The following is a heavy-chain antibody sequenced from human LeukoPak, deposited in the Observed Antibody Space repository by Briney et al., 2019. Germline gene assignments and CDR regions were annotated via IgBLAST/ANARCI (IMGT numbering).Heavy chain of an antibody. CDR3: ASNPQRFGESSDY. J-gene: IGHJ4*02. CDR1: GFTFSSHW. V-gene: IGHV3-74*01. D-gene: IGHD3-10*01. Sequence: GGSLRLSCADSGFTFSSHWMHWVRQAPGKGLVWVSRIKYDASSTSYADSVKGRFTISRDNAKNTLYLQMNSLRAEDTAVYYCASNPQRFGESSDYWGQGTLVTVSS. CDR2: IKYDASST.